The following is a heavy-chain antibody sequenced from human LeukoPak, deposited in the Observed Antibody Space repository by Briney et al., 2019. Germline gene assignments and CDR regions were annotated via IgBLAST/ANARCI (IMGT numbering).Heavy chain of an antibody. Sequence: VGSLRLSCAASGFTFGTCWMHWVRQGPGKGLVWVSRINPDGNTITYADSVKGRFTISRDNAKDTLYLQMSGLRAEDTAVYYCGRGRYYYDALDSWGQGTLVTVSS. CDR1: GFTFGTCW. J-gene: IGHJ5*01. D-gene: IGHD3-22*01. CDR2: INPDGNTI. V-gene: IGHV3-74*03. CDR3: GRGRYYYDALDS.